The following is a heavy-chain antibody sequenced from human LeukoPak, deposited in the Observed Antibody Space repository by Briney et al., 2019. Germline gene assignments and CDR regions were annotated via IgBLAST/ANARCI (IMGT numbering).Heavy chain of an antibody. CDR1: GYTFTGYY. J-gene: IGHJ6*03. CDR2: INPNSGGT. V-gene: IGHV1-2*02. D-gene: IGHD3-16*01. Sequence: ASVKVSCKASGYTFTGYYMHWVRQAPGQGLEWMGWINPNSGGTNYAQKFQGRVTMTRDTSISTAYMELSRLRSDDTAVYYCAREVGGYYYYYMDVWGKGTTVTVSS. CDR3: AREVGGYYYYYMDV.